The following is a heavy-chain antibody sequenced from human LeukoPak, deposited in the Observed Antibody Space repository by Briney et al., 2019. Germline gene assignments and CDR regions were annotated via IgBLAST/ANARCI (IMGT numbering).Heavy chain of an antibody. CDR3: ARVNGYGSGSYLYYFDY. Sequence: ASVKVSCKASGYTFTSYYMHWVRQAPGQGLEWMGIINPSGGSTSYAQKFQGRVTMTRDTSTSTVYMELSSLRSEDTAVYYCARVNGYGSGSYLYYFDYWGQGTLVTVSS. V-gene: IGHV1-46*01. D-gene: IGHD3-10*01. J-gene: IGHJ4*02. CDR1: GYTFTSYY. CDR2: INPSGGST.